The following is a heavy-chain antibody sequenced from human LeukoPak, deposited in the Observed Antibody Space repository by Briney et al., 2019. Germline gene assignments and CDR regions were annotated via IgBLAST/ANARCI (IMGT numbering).Heavy chain of an antibody. CDR3: ARDGVPAAMHYYYGMDV. Sequence: ASVKVSCKASGYTFTSYYMHWVRQAPGQGLEWMGWISAYTGNTNYAQKLQGRVTMTTDTSTSTAYMELRSLRSDDTAVYYCARDGVPAAMHYYYGMDVWGQGTTVTVSS. CDR1: GYTFTSYY. V-gene: IGHV1-18*04. J-gene: IGHJ6*02. D-gene: IGHD2-2*01. CDR2: ISAYTGNT.